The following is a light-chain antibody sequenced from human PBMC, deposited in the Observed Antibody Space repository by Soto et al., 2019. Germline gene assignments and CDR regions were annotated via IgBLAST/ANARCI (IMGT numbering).Light chain of an antibody. V-gene: IGLV2-14*01. CDR1: SRDVGGYNY. CDR3: SSYTSTSTAVI. CDR2: DVG. Sequence: QSVLTQPASVSGSPGQSITMSCTGTSRDVGGYNYVSWYQQHPGKAPKLMIYDVGYRPSGVSNRFSGSKSDNTASLTISGLQAEDEADYYCSSYTSTSTAVIFGGGTKVTVL. J-gene: IGLJ2*01.